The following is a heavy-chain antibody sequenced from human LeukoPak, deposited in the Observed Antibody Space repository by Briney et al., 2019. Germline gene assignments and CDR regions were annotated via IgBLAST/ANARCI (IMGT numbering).Heavy chain of an antibody. D-gene: IGHD4-17*01. V-gene: IGHV4-39*07. CDR1: GGSISSSSYY. J-gene: IGHJ5*02. Sequence: SETLSLPCTVSGGSISSSSYYWGWIRQPPGKGLEWVGSIYYSGSTYYNPSLKSRVTISVDTSKNQLSLKLSSVTAADMAVYYCARSRATVTTSGRARHNWFDPWGQGTLVTVSS. CDR2: IYYSGST. CDR3: ARSRATVTTSGRARHNWFDP.